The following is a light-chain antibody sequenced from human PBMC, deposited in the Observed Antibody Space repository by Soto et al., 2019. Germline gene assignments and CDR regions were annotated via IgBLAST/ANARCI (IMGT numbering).Light chain of an antibody. CDR2: YVS. CDR3: CSYADNYSYV. CDR1: SSDVGAYNY. J-gene: IGLJ1*01. Sequence: QSVLTQPRSVSGSPGQSVTISCTGTSSDVGAYNYVSWYQQHPGQAPKLMTYYVSKRPSGVPDRLSGPKSGNTASLIISGHEAEDEADYYCCSYADNYSYVFGTGTKVTVL. V-gene: IGLV2-11*01.